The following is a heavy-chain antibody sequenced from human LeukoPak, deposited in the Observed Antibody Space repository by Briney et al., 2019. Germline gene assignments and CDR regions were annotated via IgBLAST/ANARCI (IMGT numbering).Heavy chain of an antibody. V-gene: IGHV3-30*01. D-gene: IGHD1-26*01. CDR1: GFSFCNNP. Sequence: GGSLRLSCAALGFSFCNNPMQWVRQAPGRGLEWVAVSSSDGNNEYYANSVKGRFPISRDNSKNTLYLQMDSLRPEDTAVYYCARGSATTLYYYYYMDVWGKGTTVTVSS. CDR3: ARGSATTLYYYYYMDV. CDR2: SSSDGNNE. J-gene: IGHJ6*03.